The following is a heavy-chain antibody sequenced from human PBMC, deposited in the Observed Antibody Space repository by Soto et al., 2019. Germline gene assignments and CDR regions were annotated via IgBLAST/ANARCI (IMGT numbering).Heavy chain of an antibody. D-gene: IGHD3-22*01. J-gene: IGHJ4*02. CDR2: IIPILGIA. CDR1: GGTFSSYT. Sequence: SVKVSCKASGGTFSSYTISWVRQAPGQGLEWMGRIIPILGIANYAQKFQGRVTITADKSTSTAYMELSSLRSEDTAVYYCASSDYYDSSGYLVSYWGQGTLVTVSS. CDR3: ASSDYYDSSGYLVSY. V-gene: IGHV1-69*02.